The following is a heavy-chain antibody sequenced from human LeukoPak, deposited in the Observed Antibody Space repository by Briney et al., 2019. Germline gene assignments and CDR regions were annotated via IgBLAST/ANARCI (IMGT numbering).Heavy chain of an antibody. V-gene: IGHV3-21*01. Sequence: PGGSLRLSCAASGFTFSSYSMNWVRQAPGKGLEWVSSTSSTSSYIYYADSVKGRFTISRDNAKSSLYLQMNSLRADDTAVYYCARDLNHGSYWSFDYWGQGTLVTVSS. J-gene: IGHJ4*02. CDR2: TSSTSSYI. D-gene: IGHD1-26*01. CDR3: ARDLNHGSYWSFDY. CDR1: GFTFSSYS.